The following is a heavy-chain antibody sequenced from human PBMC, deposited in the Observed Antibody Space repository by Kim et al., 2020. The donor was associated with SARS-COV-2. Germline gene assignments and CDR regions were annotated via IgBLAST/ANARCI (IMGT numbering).Heavy chain of an antibody. J-gene: IGHJ4*02. V-gene: IGHV4-61*02. CDR3: ARALRNGYSYGPFDY. CDR2: IYTSGST. Sequence: SETLSLTCTVSGGSISSGSYYWSWIRQPAGKGLEWIGRIYTSGSTNYNPSLKSRVTISVDTSKNQFSLKLSSVTAADTAVYYCARALRNGYSYGPFDYWGQGTLVTVSS. D-gene: IGHD5-18*01. CDR1: GGSISSGSYY.